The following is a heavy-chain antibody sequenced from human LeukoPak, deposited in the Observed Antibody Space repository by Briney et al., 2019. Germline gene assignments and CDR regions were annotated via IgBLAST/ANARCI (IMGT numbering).Heavy chain of an antibody. D-gene: IGHD4-23*01. V-gene: IGHV1-2*02. CDR2: INPNSGGT. CDR3: ARDNSIGGRGWWFDP. Sequence: ASVKVSCKASGYTFTGYYMHWVRQAPGQGLEWMGWINPNSGGTNYAERFQGRATMTRDTSISTAYMELSRLRSEDTAVYYCARDNSIGGRGWWFDPWGQGTLVTVSS. J-gene: IGHJ5*02. CDR1: GYTFTGYY.